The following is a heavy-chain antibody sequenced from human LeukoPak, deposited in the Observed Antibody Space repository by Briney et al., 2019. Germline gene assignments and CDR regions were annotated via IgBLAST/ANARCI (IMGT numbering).Heavy chain of an antibody. D-gene: IGHD4-17*01. Sequence: PSETLSLTCTVSGGSISSYYWSWIRKPAGKGLEWIGRIYTSGSTNYNPSLKSRVTMSVDTSKNQFSLKLSSVTAADTAVYYCASLTTVTTDDYYYYYMDVWGKGTTVTVSS. V-gene: IGHV4-4*07. J-gene: IGHJ6*03. CDR3: ASLTTVTTDDYYYYYMDV. CDR2: IYTSGST. CDR1: GGSISSYY.